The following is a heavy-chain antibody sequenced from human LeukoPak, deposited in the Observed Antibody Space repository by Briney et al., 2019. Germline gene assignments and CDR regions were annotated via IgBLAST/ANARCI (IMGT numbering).Heavy chain of an antibody. CDR2: IYYSGST. CDR3: ARREQQLLRGDYFDY. D-gene: IGHD6-13*01. V-gene: IGHV4-39*01. J-gene: IGHJ4*02. Sequence: SETLSLTCTVSGGSISSSSYYWGWIRQPPGKGLEWIGSIYYSGSTYYNPSLKSRVTISVDTSKNQFSLKLSSVTAADTAVYYCARREQQLLRGDYFDYWGQGTLVTVSS. CDR1: GGSISSSSYY.